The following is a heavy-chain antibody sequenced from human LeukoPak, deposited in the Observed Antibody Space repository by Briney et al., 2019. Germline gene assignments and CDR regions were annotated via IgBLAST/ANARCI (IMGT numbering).Heavy chain of an antibody. CDR1: GFTFSSYS. J-gene: IGHJ6*02. Sequence: GGSLRLSCAASGFTFSSYSMNWVRQAPGKGLEWVSYVSSSSSTIYYADSVKGRFTISRDNAKNSLYLQMNSLRDEDTAVYYCARGLGYGGNSGRDYYYYGMDVWGQGTTVTVSS. V-gene: IGHV3-48*02. D-gene: IGHD4-23*01. CDR2: VSSSSSTI. CDR3: ARGLGYGGNSGRDYYYYGMDV.